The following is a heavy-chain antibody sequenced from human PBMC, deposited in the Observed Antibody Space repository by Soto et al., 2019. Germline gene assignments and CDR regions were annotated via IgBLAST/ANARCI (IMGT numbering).Heavy chain of an antibody. D-gene: IGHD5-12*01. Sequence: SGPTLVNPTETLTPTCTVSGFSLSNARMGVSWIRQPPGKALEWLAHIFSNDEKSYSTSLKSRLTVSKDTSKRQVVLSMTNVDPVDTATYFCARIDKLWLGYYYHSMDVWGHGTTVTVSS. CDR1: GFSLSNARMG. J-gene: IGHJ6*02. V-gene: IGHV2-26*01. CDR3: ARIDKLWLGYYYHSMDV. CDR2: IFSNDEK.